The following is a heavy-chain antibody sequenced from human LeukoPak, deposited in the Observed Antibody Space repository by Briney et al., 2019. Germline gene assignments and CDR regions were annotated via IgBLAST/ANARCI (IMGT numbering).Heavy chain of an antibody. J-gene: IGHJ6*03. CDR3: GLASAGTTSYYYYMDV. V-gene: IGHV4-34*01. Sequence: MASETLSLTCAVYGGFFSGYYGSWIRQPPGKGLEWFGEINHSGSTNYNPSLKSRVTISVDTSKNKFSLKLSSVTAADTAVYYCGLASAGTTSYYYYMDVWGKGTPVTVSS. CDR1: GGFFSGYY. D-gene: IGHD6-13*01. CDR2: INHSGST.